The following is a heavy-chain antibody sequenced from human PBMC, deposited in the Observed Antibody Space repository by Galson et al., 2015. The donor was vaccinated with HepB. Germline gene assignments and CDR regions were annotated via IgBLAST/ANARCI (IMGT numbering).Heavy chain of an antibody. V-gene: IGHV5-10-1*01. Sequence: QSGAEVKKPGESLRISCKGSGYSFTSYWISWVRQMPGKGLEWMGRIDPSDSYTNYSPSFQGHVTISADKSISTAYLQWSSLKASDTAMYYCATRDTDDFWSGYSADAFDIWGQGTMVTVSS. J-gene: IGHJ3*02. CDR1: GYSFTSYW. D-gene: IGHD3-3*01. CDR2: IDPSDSYT. CDR3: ATRDTDDFWSGYSADAFDI.